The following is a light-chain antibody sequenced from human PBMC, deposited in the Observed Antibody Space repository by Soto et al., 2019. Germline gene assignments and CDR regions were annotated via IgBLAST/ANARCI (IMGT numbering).Light chain of an antibody. V-gene: IGLV1-44*01. CDR1: SSNIGSNT. J-gene: IGLJ2*01. CDR2: SNN. CDR3: AAWDDSLNGPV. Sequence: QSVLTQPPSASGTPGQRVTISCSGSSSNIGSNTVNWYQQLPGTAPNLLIYSNNQRPSGVPDRFSGSKSGTTASPAISWLQSEDEADYYCAAWDDSLNGPVFGGGTKLTVL.